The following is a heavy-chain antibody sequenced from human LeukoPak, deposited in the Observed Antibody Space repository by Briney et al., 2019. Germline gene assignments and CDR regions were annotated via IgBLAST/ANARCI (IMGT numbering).Heavy chain of an antibody. J-gene: IGHJ6*02. V-gene: IGHV3-74*01. CDR2: INSDGSST. D-gene: IGHD2-21*01. CDR3: ARYPINYGMDV. CDR1: GFTFSSYE. Sequence: PGGSLRLSCAASGFTFSSYEMNWVRQAPGKGLVWVSRINSDGSSTSYADSVKGRFAISRDNAKDTLYLQMNSLRAEDTAVYYCARYPINYGMDVWGQGTTVTVSS.